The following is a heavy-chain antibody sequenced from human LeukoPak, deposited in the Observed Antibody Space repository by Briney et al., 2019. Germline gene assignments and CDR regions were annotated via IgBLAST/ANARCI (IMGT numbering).Heavy chain of an antibody. J-gene: IGHJ4*02. Sequence: GGSLRLSCAASGFTFSSYAMSWVRQAPGKGLEWVSAISGSGGSTYYVDSVKGRFTISRDNSKNTLYLQMNSLRAEDTAVYHCAKVGAMTTVTTGARTYWGQGTLVTVSS. V-gene: IGHV3-23*01. CDR1: GFTFSSYA. CDR2: ISGSGGST. CDR3: AKVGAMTTVTTGARTY. D-gene: IGHD4-17*01.